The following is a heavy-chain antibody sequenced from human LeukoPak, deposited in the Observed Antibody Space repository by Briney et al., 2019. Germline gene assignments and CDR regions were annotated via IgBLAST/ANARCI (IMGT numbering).Heavy chain of an antibody. CDR2: ISSSSSYI. CDR1: GFTFSSYS. J-gene: IGHJ3*02. Sequence: GGSLRLSCAASGFTFSSYSMNWVRQAPGKGLEWVSSISSSSSYIYYADSVKGRFTISRDNAKNSLYLQMNSLRAEDTAVYYCARKGWSDAFDIWGQGTMVTVSS. D-gene: IGHD6-19*01. V-gene: IGHV3-21*01. CDR3: ARKGWSDAFDI.